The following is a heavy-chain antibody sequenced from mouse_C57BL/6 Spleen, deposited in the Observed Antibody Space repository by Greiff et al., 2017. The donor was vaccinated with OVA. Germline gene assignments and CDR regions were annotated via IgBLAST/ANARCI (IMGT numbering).Heavy chain of an antibody. CDR3: ARWGTTAPYYFDY. Sequence: VKLVESGAELARPGASVKLSCKASGYTFTSYGISWVKQRTGQGLEWIGEIYPRSGNTYYNEKFKGKATLTADKSSSTAYMELRSLTSEDSAVYFCARWGTTAPYYFDYWGQGTTLTVSS. J-gene: IGHJ2*01. CDR2: IYPRSGNT. V-gene: IGHV1-81*01. D-gene: IGHD1-2*01. CDR1: GYTFTSYG.